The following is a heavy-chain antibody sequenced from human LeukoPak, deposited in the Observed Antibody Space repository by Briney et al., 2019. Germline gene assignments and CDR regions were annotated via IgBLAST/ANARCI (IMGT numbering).Heavy chain of an antibody. J-gene: IGHJ4*02. Sequence: SSETLSLTCAVSIDSTNGNYWSWVRQSPGKGLEWIGEVHRSGSTNYKPSLKRRVTISIDRSKDQISLDLTSVTAADTAVYYCARELLNAPTPGAYWGQGILVTV. CDR1: IDSTNGNY. V-gene: IGHV4-4*02. CDR3: ARELLNAPTPGAY. CDR2: VHRSGST. D-gene: IGHD2-21*01.